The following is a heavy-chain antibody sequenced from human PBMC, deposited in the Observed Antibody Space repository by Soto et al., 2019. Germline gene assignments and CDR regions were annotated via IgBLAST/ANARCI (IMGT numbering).Heavy chain of an antibody. Sequence: QVQLVQSGAEVKKPGASVKVSCKASGYTFTGYCMNWVRQAPGQGLEWMGWINAYSGSTNYAQKLQGRVTMTRDTSTSTAYMELSSLRSDDTAVYYCAREVLSGAIDYWGQGTLVTVSS. D-gene: IGHD1-26*01. V-gene: IGHV1-2*02. CDR2: INAYSGST. CDR1: GYTFTGYC. CDR3: AREVLSGAIDY. J-gene: IGHJ4*02.